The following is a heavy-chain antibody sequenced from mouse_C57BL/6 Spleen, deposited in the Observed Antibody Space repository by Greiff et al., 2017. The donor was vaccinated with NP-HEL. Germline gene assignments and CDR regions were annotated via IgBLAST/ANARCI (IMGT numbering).Heavy chain of an antibody. CDR1: GFTFSSYA. J-gene: IGHJ2*01. V-gene: IGHV5-4*01. D-gene: IGHD1-1*01. Sequence: EVKLVESGGGLVKPGGSLKLSCAASGFTFSSYAMSWVRQTPEKRLEWVATISDGGSYTYYPDNVKGRFTISRDNAKNNLYLQMSHLKSEDTAMYYCARDEDTTVVGYFDYWGQGTTLTVSS. CDR2: ISDGGSYT. CDR3: ARDEDTTVVGYFDY.